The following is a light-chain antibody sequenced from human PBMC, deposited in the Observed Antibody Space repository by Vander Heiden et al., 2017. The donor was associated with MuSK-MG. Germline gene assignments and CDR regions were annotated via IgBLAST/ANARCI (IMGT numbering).Light chain of an antibody. CDR2: AAS. CDR1: QDIRSY. CDR3: QKDNKAPFT. J-gene: IGKJ3*01. V-gene: IGKV1-27*01. Sequence: PSSLSASVGDKVTITCRASQDIRSYLAWYQQTPGKVPKLLIYAASTLQPGVPSRFSGSGSGTDFTLTISSLQPEDVATYYCQKDNKAPFTFGHGTKVHIK.